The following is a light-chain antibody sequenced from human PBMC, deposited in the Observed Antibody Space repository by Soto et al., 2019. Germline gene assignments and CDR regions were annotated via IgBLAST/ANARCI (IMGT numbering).Light chain of an antibody. CDR3: MQGTHWPFT. CDR2: KVS. V-gene: IGKV2-30*02. CDR1: QSLVHSDGNTY. Sequence: DVVMTQSPLSLPVTLGQPASISCRSSQSLVHSDGNTYLNWFQQRPGQSPRRLIYKVSNRDSGVPDRFSVSGSGTDFTLKITRVEAEDVGVYYCMQGTHWPFTFGPGTKVDIK. J-gene: IGKJ3*01.